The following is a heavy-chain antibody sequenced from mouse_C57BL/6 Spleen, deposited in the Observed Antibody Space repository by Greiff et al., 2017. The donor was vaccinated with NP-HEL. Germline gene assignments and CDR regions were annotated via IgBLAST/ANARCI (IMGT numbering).Heavy chain of an antibody. CDR3: AREGDLPYWFDY. CDR1: GYTFTSYW. CDR2: IDPSDSET. J-gene: IGHJ2*01. Sequence: VQLQQPGAELVRPGSSVKLSCKASGYTFTSYWMHWVKQRPIQGLEWIGNIDPSDSETHYNQKFKDKATLTVDKSSSTAYMQLSSLTSEDSAVYYCAREGDLPYWFDYWGQGTTLTVSS. D-gene: IGHD1-2*01. V-gene: IGHV1-52*01.